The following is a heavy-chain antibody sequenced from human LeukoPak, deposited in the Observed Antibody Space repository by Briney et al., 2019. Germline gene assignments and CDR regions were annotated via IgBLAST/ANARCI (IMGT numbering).Heavy chain of an antibody. CDR2: IHSTGTT. CDR1: GGSISGYY. D-gene: IGHD2-21*01. V-gene: IGHV4-59*08. J-gene: IGHJ4*02. Sequence: SETLSLTCTVSGGSISGYYWSWIRQTPGQAPEWIGYIHSTGTTDYHPSLRRRVTISVDTSKNQFSLKLNSVTAADTAVYYCARHDEDCNGQYCFLLSFDSWAREPWSPSPQ. CDR3: ARHDEDCNGQYCFLLSFDS.